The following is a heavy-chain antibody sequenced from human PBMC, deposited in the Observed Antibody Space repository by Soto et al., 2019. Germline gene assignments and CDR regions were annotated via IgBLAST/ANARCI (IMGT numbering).Heavy chain of an antibody. CDR2: IWYDGSNK. J-gene: IGHJ6*03. CDR1: GFTFSGYG. CDR3: AREGSISPSGYYYYYYMDV. D-gene: IGHD2-2*01. Sequence: SLRLSCAASGFTFSGYGMHWVRQAPGKGLEWVAVIWYDGSNKNYGDSVKGRFTISRDNSKNTLDLQMNSLRAEDTAVYYCAREGSISPSGYYYYYYMDVWGKGTTVTVSS. V-gene: IGHV3-33*01.